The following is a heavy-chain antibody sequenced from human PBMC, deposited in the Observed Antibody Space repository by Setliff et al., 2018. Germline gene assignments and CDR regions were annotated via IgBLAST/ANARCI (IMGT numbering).Heavy chain of an antibody. Sequence: GGSLRLSCAASGFTFSSYGMHWVRQAPGKGLEWVSSISSSSSYIYYADSVKGRFTISRDNAKNSLYLQMNSLRAEDTAVYYCARASITMVRGVANWFDPWGQGTLVTVSS. D-gene: IGHD3-10*01. CDR2: ISSSSSYI. CDR1: GFTFSSYG. J-gene: IGHJ5*02. CDR3: ARASITMVRGVANWFDP. V-gene: IGHV3-21*01.